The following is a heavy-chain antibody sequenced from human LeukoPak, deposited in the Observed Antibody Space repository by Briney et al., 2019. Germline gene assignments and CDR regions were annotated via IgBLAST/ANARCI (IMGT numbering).Heavy chain of an antibody. Sequence: GESLKISCKGSGYSFTSYWIGWVRQMPGKGLEWMGIIYPGDSDTRYSPSFQGQVTISADKSISTAYLQWSSLKASDTAMYYCARSSRFLWQQLGFDYWGQGTLVTVSS. V-gene: IGHV5-51*01. CDR1: GYSFTSYW. CDR3: ARSSRFLWQQLGFDY. J-gene: IGHJ4*02. D-gene: IGHD6-13*01. CDR2: IYPGDSDT.